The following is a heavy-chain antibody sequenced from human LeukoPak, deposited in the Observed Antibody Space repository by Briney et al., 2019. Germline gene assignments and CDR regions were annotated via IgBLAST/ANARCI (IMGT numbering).Heavy chain of an antibody. J-gene: IGHJ4*02. V-gene: IGHV3-15*01. D-gene: IGHD3-16*01. CDR2: IRSKADGPTEFPKT. CDR3: VWSSTWDLRFYLDQ. Sequence: VQPGGSLRLSCAASGFTFSNYALSWVRQAPGKGLEWVARIRSKADGPTEFPKTEYATPVKDRFTISRDDSQNKVYLQMSSLGTDDTAVYYCVWSSTWDLRFYLDQWGQGTLVTVSS. CDR1: GFTFSNYA.